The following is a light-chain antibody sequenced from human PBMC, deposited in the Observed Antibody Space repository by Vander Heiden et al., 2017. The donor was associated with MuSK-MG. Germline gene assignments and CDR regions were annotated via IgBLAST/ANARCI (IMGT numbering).Light chain of an antibody. CDR3: QQSYVPPYT. V-gene: IGKV1-39*01. CDR2: AAS. CDR1: QSIITY. Sequence: DIQLTQSPSSLSEYVGDRVTITCRASQSIITYLNWYHQQPGKAPKLLIYAASTLQSGVPSRFSGSGSGTDFTLTIIGLHPEDFGTYFCQQSYVPPYTFGQGTKLEIK. J-gene: IGKJ2*01.